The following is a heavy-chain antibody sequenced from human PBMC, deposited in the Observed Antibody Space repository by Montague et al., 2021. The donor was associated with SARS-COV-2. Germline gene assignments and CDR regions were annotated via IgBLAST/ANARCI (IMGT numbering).Heavy chain of an antibody. CDR3: ARGSGEGCSSASGQDWGYDGMDV. V-gene: IGHV4-59*01. CDR2: IYYSGST. D-gene: IGHD2-2*01. Sequence: SETLSLTCTVSGGSISSYYWSWIRQPPGKGLEWIGYIYYSGSTNYNPSLKSRVTISVDTSKNQFSLKLSSVTAADTAVYYCARGSGEGCSSASGQDWGYDGMDVWGQGTTVTVSS. J-gene: IGHJ6*02. CDR1: GGSISSYY.